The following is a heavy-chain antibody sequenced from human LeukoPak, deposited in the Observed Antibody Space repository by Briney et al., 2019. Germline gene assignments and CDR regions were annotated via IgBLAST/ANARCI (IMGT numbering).Heavy chain of an antibody. CDR1: GFTFSSYA. V-gene: IGHV3-23*01. CDR2: ISGSGGST. D-gene: IGHD6-13*01. J-gene: IGHJ4*02. Sequence: GGSLRLSCAASGFTFSSYAMSWVRQAPGKGLEWVSAISGSGGSTYYADSVKGRFTISRDNSKNTLYLQMNRLRAEDTAVYYCAREGLRYSSSWYPGAFDYWGQGTLVTVSS. CDR3: AREGLRYSSSWYPGAFDY.